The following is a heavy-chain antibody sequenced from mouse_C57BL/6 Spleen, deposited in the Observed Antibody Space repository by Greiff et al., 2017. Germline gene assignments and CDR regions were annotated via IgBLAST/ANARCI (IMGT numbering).Heavy chain of an antibody. Sequence: VQLQQSGPELVKPGASVKISCKASGYAFSSSWMNWVKQRPGKGLEWIGRIYPGDGDTNYNGKFKGKATLTADKSSSTAYMQLSSLTSEDSAVYFCATTAQATKYYFDYWGQGTTLTVSS. CDR2: IYPGDGDT. D-gene: IGHD3-2*02. V-gene: IGHV1-82*01. CDR1: GYAFSSSW. J-gene: IGHJ2*01. CDR3: ATTAQATKYYFDY.